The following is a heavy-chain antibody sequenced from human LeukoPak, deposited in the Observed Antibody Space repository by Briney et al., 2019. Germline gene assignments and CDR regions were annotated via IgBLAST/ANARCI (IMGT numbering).Heavy chain of an antibody. Sequence: GGSLRLSCAASGFTFSSYSMNWVRQAPGKGLEWVSYISSSSSTIYYADSVKGRFTISKDNAKNSLYLQMNSLRAEDTAVYYCARDRGIAAAGTGYWGQGTLVTVSS. CDR3: ARDRGIAAAGTGY. D-gene: IGHD6-13*01. J-gene: IGHJ4*02. V-gene: IGHV3-48*01. CDR1: GFTFSSYS. CDR2: ISSSSSTI.